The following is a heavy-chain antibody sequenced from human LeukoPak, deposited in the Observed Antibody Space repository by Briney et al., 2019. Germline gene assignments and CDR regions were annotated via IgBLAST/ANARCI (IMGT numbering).Heavy chain of an antibody. D-gene: IGHD6-19*01. CDR3: ARVASSGYYGMDV. V-gene: IGHV3-30-3*01. J-gene: IGHJ6*02. Sequence: PGGSLRLSCAASGFTFSSYAMHWVRQAPGKGLEWVAVISYDGSNKYYADSVKGRFTISRDNSKNTLYLQMNSLRAEDTAVYYCARVASSGYYGMDVWGQGTTVTVSS. CDR2: ISYDGSNK. CDR1: GFTFSSYA.